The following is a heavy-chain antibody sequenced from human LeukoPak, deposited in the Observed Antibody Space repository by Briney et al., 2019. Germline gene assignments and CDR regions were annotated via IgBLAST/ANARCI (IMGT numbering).Heavy chain of an antibody. Sequence: ASVKVSCKASGGTFSSYAISWVRQAPGQGLEWMGGIIPIFGTANYAQKFQGRVTITADESTSTAYMELSSLRSEDTAVYYCARDIIYDSSGYYYAGLDDAFDIWGQGTMVTVSS. CDR2: IIPIFGTA. V-gene: IGHV1-69*13. J-gene: IGHJ3*02. CDR1: GGTFSSYA. D-gene: IGHD3-22*01. CDR3: ARDIIYDSSGYYYAGLDDAFDI.